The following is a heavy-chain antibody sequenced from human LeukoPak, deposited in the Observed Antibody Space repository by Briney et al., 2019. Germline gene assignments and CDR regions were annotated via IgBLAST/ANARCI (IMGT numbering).Heavy chain of an antibody. Sequence: GASVKVSCKASGGTFISYTISWVRQAPGQGLEWMGRIIPILGIANYAQKFQGRVTITAHKSTSTAYMELSSLRSEDTAVYYCARVWSSSWLPFDYWGQGTLVTVSS. CDR1: GGTFISYT. J-gene: IGHJ4*02. CDR3: ARVWSSSWLPFDY. CDR2: IIPILGIA. D-gene: IGHD6-13*01. V-gene: IGHV1-69*02.